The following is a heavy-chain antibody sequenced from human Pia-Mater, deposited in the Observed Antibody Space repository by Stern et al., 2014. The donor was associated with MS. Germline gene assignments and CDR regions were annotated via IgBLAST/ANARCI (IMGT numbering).Heavy chain of an antibody. Sequence: EVQLLESGGGLVQPGRSLRLSCAASGFNFVDHALHWVRQAPGKGLEWASAISWNSDTIAYADSVKGRFTISRDNTKNSLYLQMKGLRAEDTAMYYCAKDLSGAFWSGYWLDYWGQGIPVTVSS. CDR2: ISWNSDTI. V-gene: IGHV3-9*01. CDR1: GFNFVDHA. D-gene: IGHD3-3*01. J-gene: IGHJ4*02. CDR3: AKDLSGAFWSGYWLDY.